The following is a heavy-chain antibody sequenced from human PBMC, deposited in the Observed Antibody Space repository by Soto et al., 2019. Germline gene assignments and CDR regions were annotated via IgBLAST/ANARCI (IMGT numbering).Heavy chain of an antibody. J-gene: IGHJ4*02. V-gene: IGHV3-74*01. D-gene: IGHD3-22*01. CDR2: IDSDGTST. CDR3: ASSGYIEAY. Sequence: EVQLVESGGGLVKPGGSLRLSWSASGFPFSNYWMHWVNQAPGKGLVWVSRIDSDGTSTSYADSVKGRFTTSRDNAKNTLYLQMNSLRAEDTAVYYCASSGYIEAYWGQGTLVTVSS. CDR1: GFPFSNYW.